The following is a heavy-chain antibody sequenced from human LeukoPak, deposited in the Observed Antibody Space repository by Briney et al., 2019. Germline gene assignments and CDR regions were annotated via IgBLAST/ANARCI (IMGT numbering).Heavy chain of an antibody. CDR2: MSPNSGDT. V-gene: IGHV1-8*01. CDR1: GYTFTSYD. J-gene: IGHJ4*02. Sequence: ASVKVSCKASGYTFTSYDFNWVRQATGQRPEWMGWMSPNSGDTGYAQKFQGRVTMTTDTSTSTAYMELRSLRSDDTAVYYCARDRYWFGELSLYYFDYWGQGTLVTVSS. D-gene: IGHD3-10*01. CDR3: ARDRYWFGELSLYYFDY.